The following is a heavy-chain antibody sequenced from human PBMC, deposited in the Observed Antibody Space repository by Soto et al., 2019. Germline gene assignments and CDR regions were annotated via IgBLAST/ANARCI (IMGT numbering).Heavy chain of an antibody. V-gene: IGHV3-7*05. D-gene: IGHD3-10*01. CDR2: IKEDGGER. CDR3: ARAGSENDN. J-gene: IGHJ4*01. CDR1: GFTFRNYW. Sequence: EVQLVESGGGLVQPGGSLRLSCAASGFTFRNYWMTWVRQAPGKGLEWVANIKEDGGERNYVDSLKGRFTISRDNAKNSLYLQMNSLRAEDTAVYYCARAGSENDNWGQGTLVTVSS.